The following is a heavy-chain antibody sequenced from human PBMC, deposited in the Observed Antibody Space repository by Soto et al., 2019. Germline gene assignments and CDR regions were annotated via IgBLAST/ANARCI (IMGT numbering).Heavy chain of an antibody. D-gene: IGHD3-22*01. CDR2: INAGNGNT. V-gene: IGHV1-3*05. CDR3: ARGSGYYDWDDY. Sequence: QVQLVQSGAEEKKPGASVKVSCKAYGYTFTSYAMHWVRQSPGQRLEWMGWINAGNGNTKYSQKFQGRVTITRDTSASTAYMELSRLRYEETAVYYCARGSGYYDWDDYWGQGTLVTVSS. J-gene: IGHJ4*02. CDR1: GYTFTSYA.